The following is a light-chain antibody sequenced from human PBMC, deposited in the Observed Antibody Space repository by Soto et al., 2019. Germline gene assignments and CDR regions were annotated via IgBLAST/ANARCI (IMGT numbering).Light chain of an antibody. J-gene: IGLJ1*01. V-gene: IGLV3-21*02. CDR2: DDS. CDR1: NLQTKS. CDR3: QVWDTTSDHCV. Sequence: SYELTQPPSVSVAPRQTARITCGGSNLQTKSVHWYQQKPGQAPVLVVCDDSARPSGIPERFSGSNSGNTATLTISGVEAGDEADYYCQVWDTTSDHCVFGGGTKV.